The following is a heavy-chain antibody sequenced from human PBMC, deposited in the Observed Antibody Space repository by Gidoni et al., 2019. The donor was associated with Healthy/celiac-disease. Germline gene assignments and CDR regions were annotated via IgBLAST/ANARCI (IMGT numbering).Heavy chain of an antibody. V-gene: IGHV3-66*01. D-gene: IGHD2-15*01. Sequence: EVQLVESGGGLVQPGGSLRLSWAAAGFTVSSNYMTWVRQAPGEGLEWVSIIYSGGSTYYADSVKGRFTISRDNSENTLYLQMNSLRAEDTAVYYCASGGDIVVADRLFDYWGQGTLVTVSS. CDR2: IYSGGST. CDR3: ASGGDIVVADRLFDY. CDR1: GFTVSSNY. J-gene: IGHJ4*02.